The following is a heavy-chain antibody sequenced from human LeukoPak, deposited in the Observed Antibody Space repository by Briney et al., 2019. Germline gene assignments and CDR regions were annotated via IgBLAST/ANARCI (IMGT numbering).Heavy chain of an antibody. Sequence: ASVKVSCKASGYTFTGFYIHWVRQAPGQGLEWMGWMNPNSGNTGYAQKFQGRVTMTRNTSISTAYMELSSLRSEDTAVYYCAIPYYDILTGYYGLDYWGQGTLVTVSS. D-gene: IGHD3-9*01. CDR2: MNPNSGNT. CDR1: GYTFTGFY. CDR3: AIPYYDILTGYYGLDY. V-gene: IGHV1-8*02. J-gene: IGHJ4*02.